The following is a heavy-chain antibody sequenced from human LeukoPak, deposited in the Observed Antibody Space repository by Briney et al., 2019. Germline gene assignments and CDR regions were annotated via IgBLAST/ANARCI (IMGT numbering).Heavy chain of an antibody. V-gene: IGHV3-23*01. CDR3: AKGGWDGDAFDI. J-gene: IGHJ3*02. CDR2: ISGSGGST. D-gene: IGHD1-26*01. Sequence: PGGSLRLSCAASGFIVSNSYVSWVRQAPGKGLEWVSAISGSGGSTYYADSVKGRFTISRDNSKNTLYLQMNSLRAEDTAVYYCAKGGWDGDAFDIWGQGTMVTVSS. CDR1: GFIVSNSY.